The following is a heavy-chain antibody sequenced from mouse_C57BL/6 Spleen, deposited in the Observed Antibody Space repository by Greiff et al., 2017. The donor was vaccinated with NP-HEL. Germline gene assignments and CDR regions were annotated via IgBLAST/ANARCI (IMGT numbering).Heavy chain of an antibody. CDR2: IDPEDGET. J-gene: IGHJ4*01. Sequence: EVKVEESGAELVKPGASVKLSCTASGFNIKDYYMHWVKQRTEQGLEWIGRIDPEDGETKYAPKFQGKATITADTSSNTAYLQLSSLTSEDTAVYYCARRTGYGHYYAMDYWGQGTSVTVSS. V-gene: IGHV14-2*01. D-gene: IGHD1-1*01. CDR1: GFNIKDYY. CDR3: ARRTGYGHYYAMDY.